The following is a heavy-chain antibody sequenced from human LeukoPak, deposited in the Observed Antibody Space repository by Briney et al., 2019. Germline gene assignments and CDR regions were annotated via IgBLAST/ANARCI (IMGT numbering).Heavy chain of an antibody. V-gene: IGHV1-58*02. CDR3: ASENIMVYDSLAGYSL. D-gene: IGHD3-9*01. J-gene: IGHJ4*02. CDR1: GFTFTNSA. Sequence: SVTDSFKATGFTFTNSAMQWVRQARGQRLEWIGWIDVGSGNTNNAQKLQERATITRHMSTSTAYMELSSLRSEDTAVYYCASENIMVYDSLAGYSLWGQGTLVIVSS. CDR2: IDVGSGNT.